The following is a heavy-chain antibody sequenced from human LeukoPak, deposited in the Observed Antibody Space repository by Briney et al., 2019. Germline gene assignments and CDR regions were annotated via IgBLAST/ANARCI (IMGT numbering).Heavy chain of an antibody. D-gene: IGHD3-22*01. CDR3: ARQTMIVVPDAFDI. CDR1: GGSISSSSYY. CDR2: IYYSGST. J-gene: IGHJ3*02. V-gene: IGHV4-39*01. Sequence: RSSETLSLTCTVSGGSISSSSYYWGWIRQPPGKGLEWIGSIYYSGSTYYNPSLKSRVTISVDTSKNQFSLKLSSVTAADTAVYYCARQTMIVVPDAFDIWGQGTMVTVSS.